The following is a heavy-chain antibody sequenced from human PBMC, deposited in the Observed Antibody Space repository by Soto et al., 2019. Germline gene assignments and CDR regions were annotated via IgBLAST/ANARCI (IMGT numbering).Heavy chain of an antibody. CDR3: ARDYRPTYYYDSGGYYPPTYFDS. CDR2: ITYRART. D-gene: IGHD3-22*01. Sequence: SETLSLPCTVSGGSISSGDYYWSWIPQSPGKGLEKIGDITYRARTNYNPSLQSRVTMSVDTSKNLFSLRLSSVTAADTAVYFCARDYRPTYYYDSGGYYPPTYFDSWGQGALVTVSS. CDR1: GGSISSGDYY. V-gene: IGHV4-30-4*08. J-gene: IGHJ4*02.